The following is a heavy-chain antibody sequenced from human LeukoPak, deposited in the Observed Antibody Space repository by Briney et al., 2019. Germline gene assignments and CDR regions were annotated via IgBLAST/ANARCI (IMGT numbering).Heavy chain of an antibody. CDR3: ASEVTMVRGGPFDY. D-gene: IGHD3-10*01. CDR1: GGSISSYY. Sequence: SETLSLTCTVSGGSISSYYWSWIRQPAGKGLEWIGRIYTSGSTNYNPSLKSRVTMSVDTSKNQFSLKLSSVTAADTAVYYCASEVTMVRGGPFDYWGQGTLVTVSS. J-gene: IGHJ4*02. V-gene: IGHV4-4*07. CDR2: IYTSGST.